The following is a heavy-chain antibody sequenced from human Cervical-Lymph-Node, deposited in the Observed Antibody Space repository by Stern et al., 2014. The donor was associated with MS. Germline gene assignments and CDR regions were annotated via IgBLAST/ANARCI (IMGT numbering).Heavy chain of an antibody. V-gene: IGHV2-5*02. D-gene: IGHD3-10*01. CDR2: MFWDDEK. CDR3: AHRRTAFYFFDY. J-gene: IGHJ4*02. Sequence: QVTLKESGPALVKPTQSLTLTCTFSGFSLNTDGEAVGWIRQHPGKAPEWLAVMFWDDEKKYSPSLQPRLAISMDTSKNQVVLNMANMDPLDTGTYYCAHRRTAFYFFDYWGQGRLVTVSS. CDR1: GFSLNTDGEA.